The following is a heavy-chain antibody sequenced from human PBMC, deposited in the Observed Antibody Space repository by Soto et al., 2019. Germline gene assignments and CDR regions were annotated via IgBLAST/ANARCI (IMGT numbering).Heavy chain of an antibody. Sequence: PGGSLRLSCEASGFTFSGSIMHWVRQAPGKGLEWVGRVKNRANTYAASYSASVKGRFTISRDDSKSMAYLQMNSLTTDDTAVYYCTRHPYYDILTGFYLPDNWFDPWGQGTLVTVSS. D-gene: IGHD3-9*01. CDR2: VKNRANTYAA. CDR3: TRHPYYDILTGFYLPDNWFDP. V-gene: IGHV3-73*01. CDR1: GFTFSGSI. J-gene: IGHJ5*02.